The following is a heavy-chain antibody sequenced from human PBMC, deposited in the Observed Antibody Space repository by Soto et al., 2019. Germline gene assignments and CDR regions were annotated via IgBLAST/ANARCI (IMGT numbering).Heavy chain of an antibody. D-gene: IGHD1-20*01. CDR3: ARGTRALITSFFAY. Sequence: LQESGPRLVKPSETLSLNCSVSGDAISNYYWSWIRQTPGRGLEWIGCVHESGSTDYNPSLRGRVIISLHTSKIQFSLSLRSATAADTATYYCARGTRALITSFFAYWGQGIPVTVSS. J-gene: IGHJ4*02. CDR2: VHESGST. V-gene: IGHV4-59*03. CDR1: GDAISNYY.